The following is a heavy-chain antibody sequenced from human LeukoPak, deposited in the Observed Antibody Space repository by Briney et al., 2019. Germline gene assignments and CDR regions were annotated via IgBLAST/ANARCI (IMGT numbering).Heavy chain of an antibody. Sequence: SETLSLTCTVSGGSISGSSYYWGWIRQPPGKGLEWIGSIYYSGNTYYNPSLKSRVTISVDTSKNQFSLKLSSVTAADTAVYYCARQGGERYCTNGVCRTDDAFDIWGQGTMVTVSS. CDR1: GGSISGSSYY. V-gene: IGHV4-39*01. D-gene: IGHD2-8*01. J-gene: IGHJ3*02. CDR3: ARQGGERYCTNGVCRTDDAFDI. CDR2: IYYSGNT.